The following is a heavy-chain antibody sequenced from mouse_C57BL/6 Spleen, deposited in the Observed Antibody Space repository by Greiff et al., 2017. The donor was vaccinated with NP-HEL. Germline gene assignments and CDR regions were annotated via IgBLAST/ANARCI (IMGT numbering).Heavy chain of an antibody. V-gene: IGHV1-82*01. CDR1: GYAFSSSW. D-gene: IGHD1-1*01. CDR3: ARGAVARAMDY. Sequence: QVQLQQSGPELVKPGASVKISCKASGYAFSSSWMNWVKQRPGKGLEWIGRIYPGDGDTNYTGKFKGKAPLTADKSSSTAYMQLSSLTSEDSAVYFCARGAVARAMDYWGQGTSVTVAS. J-gene: IGHJ4*01. CDR2: IYPGDGDT.